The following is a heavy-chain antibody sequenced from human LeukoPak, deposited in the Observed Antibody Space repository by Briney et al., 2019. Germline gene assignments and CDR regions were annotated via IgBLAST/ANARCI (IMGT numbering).Heavy chain of an antibody. J-gene: IGHJ4*02. CDR1: GGAISSYY. Sequence: SSETLSLTCTVSGGAISSYYWSWIRQPPGKGLEWIGNIYYSGNTNYNPSLKSRVTISVDTSKNQFSLKLSSVTAADTAVYYCARDTINGANDYWGQGTLVTVSS. CDR3: ARDTINGANDY. CDR2: IYYSGNT. V-gene: IGHV4-59*12. D-gene: IGHD2-8*01.